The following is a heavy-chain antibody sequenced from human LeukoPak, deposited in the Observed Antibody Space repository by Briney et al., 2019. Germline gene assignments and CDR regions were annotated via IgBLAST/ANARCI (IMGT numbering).Heavy chain of an antibody. V-gene: IGHV1-8*02. Sequence: GASVKVSCKASGGTFSSYAISWVRQAPGQGLEWMGWMNPNSGNTGYAQKFQGRVTMTRNTSISTAYMELSSLRSEDTAVYYCASGGVRRYLWGFDPWGQGTLVTVSS. D-gene: IGHD3-10*01. CDR3: ASGGVRRYLWGFDP. CDR2: MNPNSGNT. J-gene: IGHJ5*02. CDR1: GGTFSSYA.